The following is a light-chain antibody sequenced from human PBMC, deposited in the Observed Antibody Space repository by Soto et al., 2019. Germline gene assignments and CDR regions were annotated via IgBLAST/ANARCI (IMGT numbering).Light chain of an antibody. Sequence: QSVLTQPPSVSGAPGQRVTISCTGSGSNIGAGYDVNWYQQLPEAAPKLLIYGNSNRPSGVPDRFSGSKSGTSASLAITGLQAEDEADYYCQSYDSSLSGSKVFGTGTKVTVL. V-gene: IGLV1-40*01. CDR3: QSYDSSLSGSKV. CDR2: GNS. CDR1: GSNIGAGYD. J-gene: IGLJ1*01.